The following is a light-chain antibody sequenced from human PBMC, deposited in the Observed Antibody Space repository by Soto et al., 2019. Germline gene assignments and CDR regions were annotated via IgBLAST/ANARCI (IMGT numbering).Light chain of an antibody. J-gene: IGKJ1*01. CDR2: GAS. Sequence: EIVLTQTPGTLSLSPGERATLSCRASQSVSSSYLAWYQQKPGQAPRLLIYGASSRATGIPDRFSGSGSGTDFTLTINRLEPEDFAVYYCQQYGSSPPTFGQGTKVE. CDR3: QQYGSSPPT. V-gene: IGKV3-20*01. CDR1: QSVSSSY.